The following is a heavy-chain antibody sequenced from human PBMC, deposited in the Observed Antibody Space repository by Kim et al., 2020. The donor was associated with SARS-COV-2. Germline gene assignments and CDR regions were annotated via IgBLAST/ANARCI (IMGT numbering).Heavy chain of an antibody. CDR3: TTLEKNWLGAFDY. CDR1: GFTFSNAW. Sequence: GGSLRLSCAASGFTFSNAWMSWVRQAPGKGLEWVGRIKSKTDGGTTDYAAPVKGRFTISRDDSKNTLYLQMNSLKTEDTAVYYCTTLEKNWLGAFDYWGQGTLVTVSS. CDR2: IKSKTDGGTT. J-gene: IGHJ4*02. D-gene: IGHD3-10*01. V-gene: IGHV3-15*01.